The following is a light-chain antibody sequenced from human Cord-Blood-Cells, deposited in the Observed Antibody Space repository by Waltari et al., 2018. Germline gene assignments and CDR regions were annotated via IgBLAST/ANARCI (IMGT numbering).Light chain of an antibody. J-gene: IGLJ1*01. CDR1: SSDVGSYNF. Sequence: QSALTQPASVSGSPGQSITISCTGTSSDVGSYNFVSCYQQHPGKAPKLMIYEGSKRPSGVSNRFSGSKSGNTASLTISGLQAEDEADYYCCSYAGSSTFYVFGTGTKVTVL. CDR2: EGS. V-gene: IGLV2-23*01. CDR3: CSYAGSSTFYV.